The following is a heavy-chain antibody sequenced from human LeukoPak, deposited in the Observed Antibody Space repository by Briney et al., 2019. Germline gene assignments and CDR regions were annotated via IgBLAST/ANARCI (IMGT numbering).Heavy chain of an antibody. CDR2: ISGYSDYI. J-gene: IGHJ5*02. CDR1: GFTFTRNS. CDR3: ARAFDP. Sequence: PGGSLRLTCSASGFTFTRNSMNWVRQAPGQGLEWVSSISGYSDYIFYADSVKGRFTISRDNAKNSLYLQMNSLRAEDTAVYYCARAFDPWGQGTLVTVSS. V-gene: IGHV3-21*01.